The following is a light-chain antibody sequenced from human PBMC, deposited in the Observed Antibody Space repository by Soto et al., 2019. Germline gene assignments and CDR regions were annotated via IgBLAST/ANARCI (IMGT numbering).Light chain of an antibody. V-gene: IGKV1-6*01. Sequence: AIHMTQSPSSLCVSVGDTVNITCRASQDIRNDLGWYQQKPGKAPKLLIYAAFSLQSGVPSRFSGSGSGTDFTLTISSLQPEDFATYYCLQDYNYPRTFGQGTKVDIK. CDR2: AAF. CDR1: QDIRND. J-gene: IGKJ1*01. CDR3: LQDYNYPRT.